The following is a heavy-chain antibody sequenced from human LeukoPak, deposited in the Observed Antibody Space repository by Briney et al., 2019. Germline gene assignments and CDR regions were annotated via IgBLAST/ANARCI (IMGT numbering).Heavy chain of an antibody. V-gene: IGHV1-8*01. D-gene: IGHD3-9*01. CDR1: GYTFTSYA. CDR2: MNPNSGNT. J-gene: IGHJ3*02. CDR3: ARYSVLRYFDDDAFDI. Sequence: VASVKVSCKASGYTFTSYAINWVRQATGQGLGWMGWMNPNSGNTGYAQKLQGRVTMTRNTSISTAYMELSSLRSEDPAVYYCARYSVLRYFDDDAFDIWGQGTMVTVSS.